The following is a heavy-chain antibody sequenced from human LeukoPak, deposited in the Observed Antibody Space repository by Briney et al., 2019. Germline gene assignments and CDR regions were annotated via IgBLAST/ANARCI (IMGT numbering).Heavy chain of an antibody. CDR2: IYYSGST. CDR1: GGSISSSSYY. Sequence: SETLSLTCTVSGGSISSSSYYWGWIRQPPGKGLEWIGSIYYSGSTYYNPSLKSRVTISVDTSKNQFSLKLSSVTAADTAVYYCARQYYYDSRAYAFDIWGQGTMVTVSS. V-gene: IGHV4-39*01. CDR3: ARQYYYDSRAYAFDI. D-gene: IGHD3-22*01. J-gene: IGHJ3*02.